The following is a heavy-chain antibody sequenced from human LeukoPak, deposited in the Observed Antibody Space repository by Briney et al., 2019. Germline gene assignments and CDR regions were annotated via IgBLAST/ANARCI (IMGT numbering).Heavy chain of an antibody. D-gene: IGHD3-10*01. J-gene: IGHJ4*02. CDR3: AREVPYYYGSGSYFFDY. CDR2: IYYSGST. Sequence: PSETLSLTCTVSGGSISSYYWSWIRQPPGKGLEWIGYIYYSGSTNYNPSLKSRVTISVDTSKNRFSLKLSSVTAADTAVYYCAREVPYYYGSGSYFFDYWGQGTLVTVSS. V-gene: IGHV4-59*01. CDR1: GGSISSYY.